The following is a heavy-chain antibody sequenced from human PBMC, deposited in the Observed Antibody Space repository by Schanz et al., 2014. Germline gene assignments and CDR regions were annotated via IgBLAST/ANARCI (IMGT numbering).Heavy chain of an antibody. CDR2: ISNDWNIK. V-gene: IGHV3-30-3*01. CDR1: GFTFSSYA. Sequence: SLRLSCAASGFTFSSYAMHWVRQAPGKGLEWVALISNDWNIKYYADSVEGRFTISRDNSRNTLYIQMNSLRNEETAVDNCAISYGHRVHGTHLDFRCKGTRGTV. J-gene: IGHJ4*02. D-gene: IGHD4-17*01. CDR3: AISYGHRVHGTHLDF.